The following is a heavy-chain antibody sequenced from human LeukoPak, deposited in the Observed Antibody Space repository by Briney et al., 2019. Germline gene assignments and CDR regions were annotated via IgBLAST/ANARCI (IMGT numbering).Heavy chain of an antibody. V-gene: IGHV3-23*01. Sequence: GSLRLSCAASGFTVSSNYMSWVRQAPGKGLEWVLAISGSGTSTYYADSVKGRFTISRDNSKNTLYLQMNSLRAEDTAVYYCEGTYYYDSSDDYWGQGTLVTVSS. J-gene: IGHJ4*02. CDR1: GFTVSSNY. CDR3: EGTYYYDSSDDY. CDR2: ISGSGTST. D-gene: IGHD3-22*01.